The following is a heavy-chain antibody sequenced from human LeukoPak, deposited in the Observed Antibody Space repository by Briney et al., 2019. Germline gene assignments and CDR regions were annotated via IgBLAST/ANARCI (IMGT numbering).Heavy chain of an antibody. V-gene: IGHV4-31*03. CDR2: IYYSGTT. CDR1: GGSISSGGYY. D-gene: IGHD2-15*01. CDR3: ARYRDSGGRLAFDI. J-gene: IGHJ3*02. Sequence: PSETLSLTCTVSGGSISSGGYYWSWIRQHPGKGLEWIGYIYYSGTTYYNPSLESRVTLSVDTSKNQFSLRLSSVTAADTAVYYCARYRDSGGRLAFDIWGQGTMATVSS.